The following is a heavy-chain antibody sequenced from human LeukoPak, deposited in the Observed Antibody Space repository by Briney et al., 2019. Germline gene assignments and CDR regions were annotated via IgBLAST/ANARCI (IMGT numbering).Heavy chain of an antibody. Sequence: GGSLRLSCAGSGFTFSDNWMHWVRQAPGKGLEWVSAISGNGVNTHYADSVKGRFTISRDNSKNTLYLQMSSLRAEDTAVYYCAKALGSCSSTSCPRRSYYYGLDVWGQGTTVTVSS. J-gene: IGHJ6*02. CDR1: GFTFSDNW. V-gene: IGHV3-23*01. CDR2: ISGNGVNT. CDR3: AKALGSCSSTSCPRRSYYYGLDV. D-gene: IGHD2-2*01.